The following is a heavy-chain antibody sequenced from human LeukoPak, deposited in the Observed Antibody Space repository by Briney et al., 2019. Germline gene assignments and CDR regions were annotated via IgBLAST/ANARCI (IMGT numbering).Heavy chain of an antibody. J-gene: IGHJ4*02. Sequence: GGSLRLSCAASGFTFSGSAMHWVRQASGKGLEGFGRIRSTANNFATAYAASVKGRFTISRDDSKNTAYLQMNSLKTEDTAVYYCTRYSSRRDLDYWGQGTLVTVSS. CDR2: IRSTANNFAT. V-gene: IGHV3-73*01. CDR1: GFTFSGSA. CDR3: TRYSSRRDLDY. D-gene: IGHD6-13*01.